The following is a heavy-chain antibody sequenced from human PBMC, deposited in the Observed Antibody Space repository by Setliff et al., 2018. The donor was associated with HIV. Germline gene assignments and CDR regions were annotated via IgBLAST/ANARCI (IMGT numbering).Heavy chain of an antibody. CDR2: FDPEDGGT. D-gene: IGHD1-26*01. CDR3: ARGVDGSYRKFFDN. J-gene: IGHJ4*02. V-gene: IGHV1-24*01. CDR1: GYTLTELS. Sequence: ASVKVSCKVSGYTLTELSIHWVRQAPGKGLEWMGGFDPEDGGTIHAQKFQGRVTIIADASTNTVNMELSSLRSEDTAVYYCARGVDGSYRKFFDNWGQGTLVTVSS.